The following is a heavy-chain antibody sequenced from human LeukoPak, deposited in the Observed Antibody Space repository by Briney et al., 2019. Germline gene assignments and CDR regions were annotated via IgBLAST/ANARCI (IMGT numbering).Heavy chain of an antibody. CDR3: ARPIAIAVAGRDAFDI. D-gene: IGHD6-19*01. CDR1: GFSFSSYW. J-gene: IGHJ3*02. Sequence: PGGSLRLSCAASGFSFSSYWMSWVRQAPGKGLEWVANIKQDGSEKYYVDSVKGRFTISRDNAKNSLYLQMNSLRAEDTAVYYCARPIAIAVAGRDAFDIWGQGTMVTVSS. V-gene: IGHV3-7*01. CDR2: IKQDGSEK.